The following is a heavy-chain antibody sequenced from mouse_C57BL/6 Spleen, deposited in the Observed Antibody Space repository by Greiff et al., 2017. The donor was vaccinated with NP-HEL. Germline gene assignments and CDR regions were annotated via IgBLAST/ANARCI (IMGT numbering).Heavy chain of an antibody. D-gene: IGHD1-1*01. CDR3: ASPGSSLYWYFDV. CDR2: IYPYNGVS. V-gene: IGHV1-31*01. Sequence: RVEPGASVKISCKASGYSFTGYYMHWVKQSHGNILDWIGYIYPYNGVSSYNQKFKGKATLTVDKSSSTAYMELRSLTSEDSAVYYCASPGSSLYWYFDVWGTGTTVTVSS. J-gene: IGHJ1*03. CDR1: GYSFTGYY.